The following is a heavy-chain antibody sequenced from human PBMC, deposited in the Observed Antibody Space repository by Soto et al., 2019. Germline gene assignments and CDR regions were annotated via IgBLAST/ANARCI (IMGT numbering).Heavy chain of an antibody. CDR3: ARLPHYGDRRKDAFDI. CDR1: GGSISSYY. D-gene: IGHD4-17*01. J-gene: IGHJ3*02. V-gene: IGHV4-59*08. Sequence: SETLSLTCTVSGGSISSYYWSWIRQPPGKGLEWIGYICYSGSTNYNPSLKSRATISVDTSKNQFSLKLSSVTAADTAVYYCARLPHYGDRRKDAFDIWGQGTMVPVSS. CDR2: ICYSGST.